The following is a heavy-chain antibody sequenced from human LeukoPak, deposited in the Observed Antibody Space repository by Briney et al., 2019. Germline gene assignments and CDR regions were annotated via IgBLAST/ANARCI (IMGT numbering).Heavy chain of an antibody. CDR1: RDSLSSNSAA. CDR3: ARGRYGDYFFYFDY. J-gene: IGHJ4*02. V-gene: IGHV6-1*01. Sequence: SQTPSLTSALSRDSLSSNSAAWNSVRQSPSRGLEWLGRTYYRSKWYNDYAVSVKSRITINPDTSKHQFSLQLNSATTEDTAVYYCARGRYGDYFFYFDYWGQGTLVTVSS. D-gene: IGHD4-17*01. CDR2: TYYRSKWYN.